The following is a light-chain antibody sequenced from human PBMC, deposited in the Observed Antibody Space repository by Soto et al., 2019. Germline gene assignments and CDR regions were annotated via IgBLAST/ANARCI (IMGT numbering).Light chain of an antibody. CDR2: EVS. CDR1: SSDVGNYNL. J-gene: IGLJ1*01. Sequence: QSVLTQPASVSGCPGQSITISCTGTSSDVGNYNLVSWYQHHPGKAPKLIIYEVSKRPSGVSNRFSGSKSGDMASLTISGLQAEDEADYYCCSFAGSNYVFGTGTKVTVL. V-gene: IGLV2-23*02. CDR3: CSFAGSNYV.